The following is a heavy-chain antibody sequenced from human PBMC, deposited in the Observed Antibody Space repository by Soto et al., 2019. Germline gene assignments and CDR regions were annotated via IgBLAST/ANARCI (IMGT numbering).Heavy chain of an antibody. CDR3: ARNVPAAMSNWFDP. V-gene: IGHV4-39*01. D-gene: IGHD2-2*01. CDR2: IYYSGST. J-gene: IGHJ5*02. Sequence: SETLSLTCTVSGGSISSSSYYWGWIRQPPGKGLEWIGSIYYSGSTYYNPSLKSRVTISVDTSKNQFSLKLSSVTAADTAVYYCARNVPAAMSNWFDPWGQGTLVTVSS. CDR1: GGSISSSSYY.